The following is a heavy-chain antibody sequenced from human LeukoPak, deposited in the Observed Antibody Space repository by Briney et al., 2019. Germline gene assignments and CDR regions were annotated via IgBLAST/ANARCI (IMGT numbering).Heavy chain of an antibody. CDR2: IYLDDSDT. CDR3: ARSYSGTYLKAFDI. J-gene: IGHJ3*02. CDR1: GYNFTNYW. Sequence: ESLKISCKGSGYNFTNYWIGWVRQMPGKGLECMGIIYLDDSDTRNSPSFQGQVTISADKSISTAYLQWSNLKASDTAMYYCARSYSGTYLKAFDIWGPWTLVTVSS. D-gene: IGHD1-26*01. V-gene: IGHV5-51*01.